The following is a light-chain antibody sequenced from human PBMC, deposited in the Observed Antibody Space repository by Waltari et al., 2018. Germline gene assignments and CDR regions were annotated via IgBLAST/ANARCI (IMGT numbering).Light chain of an antibody. Sequence: QSALTQPPSVSGSPGQSVTISCTGTSSDVGGYNRVSWYQQPPGTAPKLMISQVRNRPAGGPDRFSGSKSGNTASLTISGLQAEDEADYYCSSYTTKSTYVFGTGTKVTVL. CDR1: SSDVGGYNR. CDR2: QVR. J-gene: IGLJ1*01. V-gene: IGLV2-18*02. CDR3: SSYTTKSTYV.